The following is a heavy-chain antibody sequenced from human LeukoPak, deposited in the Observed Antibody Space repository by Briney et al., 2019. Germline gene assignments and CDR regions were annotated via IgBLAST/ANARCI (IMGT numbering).Heavy chain of an antibody. CDR3: ALLWFGESNWFDP. J-gene: IGHJ5*02. CDR2: INHSGGT. V-gene: IGHV4-34*01. Sequence: PSETLSLTCAVYGGSFSGYYWSWIRQPPGKGLEWIGEINHSGGTNYNPSLKSRVTISVDTSKSQFSLKLRSVTAADTAVYYCALLWFGESNWFDPWGQGTLVTVSS. CDR1: GGSFSGYY. D-gene: IGHD3-10*01.